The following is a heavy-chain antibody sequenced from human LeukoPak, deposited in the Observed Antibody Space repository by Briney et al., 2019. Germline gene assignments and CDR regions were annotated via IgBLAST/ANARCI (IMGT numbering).Heavy chain of an antibody. CDR1: GGTFSSYA. CDR2: IIPIFGTA. J-gene: IGHJ4*02. CDR3: ARVPYSGSYLT. D-gene: IGHD1-26*01. Sequence: ASVKVSCKASGGTFSSYAISWVRQAPGQGLEWMGGIIPIFGTANYAQKFQGRVTITADKSTSTAYMELSSLRSEDTAVYYCARVPYSGSYLTWGQGTLVTVSS. V-gene: IGHV1-69*06.